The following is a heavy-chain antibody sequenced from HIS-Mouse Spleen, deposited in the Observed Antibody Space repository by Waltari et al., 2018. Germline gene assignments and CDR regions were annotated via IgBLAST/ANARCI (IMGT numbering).Heavy chain of an antibody. V-gene: IGHV3-48*01. CDR2: ISSSSSTI. D-gene: IGHD1-26*01. Sequence: EVQLVESGGGLVQPGGSLRLSCAASGFTFSSYRMNWVRQAPGKGLEWVSYISSSSSTIYYADSVKGRVTISRDNAKNSLYLQMNSLRAEDTAVYYCARGASGSYYLVSVSDYWGQGTLVTVSS. CDR1: GFTFSSYR. CDR3: ARGASGSYYLVSVSDY. J-gene: IGHJ4*02.